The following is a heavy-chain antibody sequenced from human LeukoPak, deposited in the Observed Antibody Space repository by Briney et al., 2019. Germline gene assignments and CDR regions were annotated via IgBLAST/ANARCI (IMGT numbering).Heavy chain of an antibody. Sequence: GGSLRLSCAASGFTFSSYAMSWVRQAPGKGLEWVSVIYSGGSTYYADSVKGRFTISRDNSKNTLYLQMNSLRAEDTAVYYCARVLVRLGHYYFDYWGQGTLVTVSS. D-gene: IGHD6-19*01. J-gene: IGHJ4*02. CDR3: ARVLVRLGHYYFDY. CDR2: IYSGGST. CDR1: GFTFSSYA. V-gene: IGHV3-66*01.